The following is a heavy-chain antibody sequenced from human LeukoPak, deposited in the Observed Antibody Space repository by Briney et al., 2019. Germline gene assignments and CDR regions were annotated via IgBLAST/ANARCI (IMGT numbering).Heavy chain of an antibody. CDR2: IIPIFGTA. Sequence: SVKVSCKASGGTFSSYAISWVRQAPGQGLEWMGGIIPIFGTANYAQKFQGRVTITTDESTSTAYMELSSLRSEDTAVYYCAREGDSGYDYPYFDYWGQGTLVTVSS. CDR3: AREGDSGYDYPYFDY. V-gene: IGHV1-69*05. CDR1: GGTFSSYA. D-gene: IGHD5-12*01. J-gene: IGHJ4*02.